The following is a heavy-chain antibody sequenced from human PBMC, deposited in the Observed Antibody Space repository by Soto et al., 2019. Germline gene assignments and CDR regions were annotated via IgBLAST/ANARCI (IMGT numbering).Heavy chain of an antibody. V-gene: IGHV1-69*12. CDR3: ARAYSGYDFLDY. CDR1: GGTFSSYG. CDR2: IIPLFGTP. D-gene: IGHD5-12*01. Sequence: QVQLVQSGAEMKKPGSSVEVSCKASGGTFSSYGISWVRQAPGQGLEWMGGIIPLFGTPNYAQEFQGRVTITADESTSTAYMELSSLRSDDTAVYYCARAYSGYDFLDYWGQGTLVTVSS. J-gene: IGHJ4*02.